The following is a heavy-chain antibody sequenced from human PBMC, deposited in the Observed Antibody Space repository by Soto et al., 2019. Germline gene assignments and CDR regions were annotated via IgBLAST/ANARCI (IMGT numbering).Heavy chain of an antibody. J-gene: IGHJ5*02. CDR2: IYHSGST. CDR3: ARVAYYDILTGYYYNWFDP. Sequence: SETLSLTCAVSGGSISSSNWWSWVRQPPGKGLEWIGEIYHSGSTNYNPSLKSRVTISVDKSKNQFSLKLSSVTAADTAVYYCARVAYYDILTGYYYNWFDPWGQGTLVTVSS. D-gene: IGHD3-9*01. V-gene: IGHV4-4*02. CDR1: GGSISSSNW.